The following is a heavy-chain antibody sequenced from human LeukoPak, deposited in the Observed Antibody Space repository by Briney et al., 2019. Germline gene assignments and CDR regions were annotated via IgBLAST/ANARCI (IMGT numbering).Heavy chain of an antibody. CDR1: GFTFSSYA. V-gene: IGHV3-30-3*01. CDR3: ARDKMERIQLWPTYDYYYYGMDV. CDR2: ISYDGSNK. Sequence: GMSLRLSCAASGFTFSSYAMHWVRQALGKGLEWVAVISYDGSNKYYADSVKGRFTISRDNSKNTLYLQMNSLRAEDTAVYYCARDKMERIQLWPTYDYYYYGMDVWGQGTTVTVSS. J-gene: IGHJ6*02. D-gene: IGHD5-18*01.